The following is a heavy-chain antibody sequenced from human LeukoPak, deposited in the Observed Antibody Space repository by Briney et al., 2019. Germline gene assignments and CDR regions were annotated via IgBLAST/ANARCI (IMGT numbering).Heavy chain of an antibody. CDR2: ISSSSSYI. Sequence: GGSLRLSCAASGFTFSSYSMNWVRQVPGKGLEWVSFISSSSSYIYYADSVQGRFTISRDNAKNSLYLQMNSLRAEDTAVYYCAKYSGPYSLWGQGTTVTVSS. D-gene: IGHD2/OR15-2a*01. J-gene: IGHJ6*02. CDR1: GFTFSSYS. V-gene: IGHV3-21*01. CDR3: AKYSGPYSL.